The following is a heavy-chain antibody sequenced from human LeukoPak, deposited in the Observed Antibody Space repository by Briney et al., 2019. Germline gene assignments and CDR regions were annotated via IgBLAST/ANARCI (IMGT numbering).Heavy chain of an antibody. J-gene: IGHJ4*02. CDR3: AASAPRDY. CDR1: GFTFSTYS. CDR2: ISTSSTYI. Sequence: PGGSLRLSCAASGFTFSTYSMNWVRQAPGKGLEWVSSISTSSTYIYYADSVQGRFTISRDNATNTLYLQMNSLRAEDTAVYYCAASAPRDYWGQGTLVTVSS. V-gene: IGHV3-21*01.